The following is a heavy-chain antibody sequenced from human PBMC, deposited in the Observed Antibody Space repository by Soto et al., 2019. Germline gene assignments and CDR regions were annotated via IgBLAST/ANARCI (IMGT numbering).Heavy chain of an antibody. J-gene: IGHJ4*02. CDR2: INSDGSST. V-gene: IGHV3-74*01. Sequence: PGGSLRLSCAASGFTFSSYWMHWVRQAPGKGLVWVSRINSDGSSTSYADSVKGRFTISRDNAKNTLYLQMNSLRAEDTAVYYCARNPYGDYDLDYWGQGTLVTVSS. D-gene: IGHD4-17*01. CDR3: ARNPYGDYDLDY. CDR1: GFTFSSYW.